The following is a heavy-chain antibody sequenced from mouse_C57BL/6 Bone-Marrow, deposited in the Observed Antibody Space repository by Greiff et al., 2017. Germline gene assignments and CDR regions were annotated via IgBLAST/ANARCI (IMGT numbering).Heavy chain of an antibody. CDR1: GFTFSSYA. CDR2: ISDGGSYT. D-gene: IGHD2-5*01. CDR3: ARDHSNYYAMDY. J-gene: IGHJ4*01. Sequence: EVKLVESGGGLVKPGGSLKLSCAASGFTFSSYAMSWVPQTPEKRLEWVATISDGGSYTYYPDNVKGRFTISRDNAKNNLYLQMSHLKSEDTAMYYCARDHSNYYAMDYWGQGTSVTVSS. V-gene: IGHV5-4*01.